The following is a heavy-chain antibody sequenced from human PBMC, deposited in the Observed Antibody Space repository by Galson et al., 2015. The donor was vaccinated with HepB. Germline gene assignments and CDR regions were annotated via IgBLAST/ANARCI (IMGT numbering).Heavy chain of an antibody. CDR3: ARDMGENSYGPGGAFDI. CDR1: GFTFSSYG. CDR2: IWYDGSNK. Sequence: SLRLSCAASGFTFSSYGMHWVRQAPGKGLEWVAVIWYDGSNKYYADSVKGRFTISRDNSKNTLYLQMNSLRAEDTAVYYCARDMGENSYGPGGAFDIWGQGTMVTVSS. V-gene: IGHV3-33*01. D-gene: IGHD5-18*01. J-gene: IGHJ3*02.